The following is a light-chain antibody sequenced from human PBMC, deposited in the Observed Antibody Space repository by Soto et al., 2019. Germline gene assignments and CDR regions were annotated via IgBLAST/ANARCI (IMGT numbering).Light chain of an antibody. V-gene: IGKV3-20*01. J-gene: IGKJ2*01. CDR1: QSVSSSY. CDR3: QHYGSSPPRYT. CDR2: GAS. Sequence: EIVLTQSPGTLSLSPGERATLTCRASQSVSSSYLAWYQQKPGQAPRLLIYGASSRATGIPDRFSGSGSGTGFPLPSSRLEPKDFAVYYCQHYGSSPPRYTFGQGTKRESK.